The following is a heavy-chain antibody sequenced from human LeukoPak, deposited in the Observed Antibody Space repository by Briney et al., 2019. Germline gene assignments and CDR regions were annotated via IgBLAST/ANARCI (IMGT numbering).Heavy chain of an antibody. CDR1: GYTFPIYW. CDR3: ARPVRHGDYSWADY. Sequence: GGSLNISCKGFGYTFPIYWIGWVRQMPGKGLEWMGVIYPADSDTRYSPSFQGQVTISADKSISTAYLQWSSLKASDTAMYYCARPVRHGDYSWADYWGQGTLVTVSS. D-gene: IGHD4-17*01. CDR2: IYPADSDT. J-gene: IGHJ4*02. V-gene: IGHV5-51*01.